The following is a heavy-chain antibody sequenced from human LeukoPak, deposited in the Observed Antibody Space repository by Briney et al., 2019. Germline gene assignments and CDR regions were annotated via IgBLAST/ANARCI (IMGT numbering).Heavy chain of an antibody. V-gene: IGHV3-33*06. D-gene: IGHD3-10*01. CDR2: IWYDGSNK. Sequence: GGSLRLSCAASGFTFSSYGMHWVRQAPGKGLEWVAVIWYDGSNKYYADSVKGRFTISRDNSKNTLYLQMNSLRAEDTAVYYCAKDGMVRGVNISYWGQGTLVTVSS. J-gene: IGHJ4*02. CDR1: GFTFSSYG. CDR3: AKDGMVRGVNISY.